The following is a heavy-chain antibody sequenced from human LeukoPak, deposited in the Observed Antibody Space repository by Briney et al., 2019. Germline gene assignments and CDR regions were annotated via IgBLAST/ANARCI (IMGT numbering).Heavy chain of an antibody. CDR2: ISYDGSNK. CDR3: AHQMVRGGIDY. V-gene: IGHV3-30*03. CDR1: GFTFSSYG. D-gene: IGHD3-10*01. Sequence: GGSLRLSCAASGFTFSSYGRHWVRQAPGKGLEWVAVISYDGSNKYYADSVKGRFTISRDNSKNTLYLQMNSLRAEDTAVYYCAHQMVRGGIDYWGQGTLVTVSS. J-gene: IGHJ4*02.